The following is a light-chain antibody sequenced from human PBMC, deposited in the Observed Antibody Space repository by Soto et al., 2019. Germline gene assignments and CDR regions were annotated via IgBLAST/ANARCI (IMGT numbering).Light chain of an antibody. Sequence: EIVMTQSPVTLSVSPGERATLSCRASQSVRSNLAWYQQKPGQAPRLLIYGASTRATGIPARFSGSGFGTEFTLTISSLQSEDFAVYYCQQYNNWPPWTFGQGTKVEIK. CDR3: QQYNNWPPWT. CDR2: GAS. J-gene: IGKJ1*01. V-gene: IGKV3-15*01. CDR1: QSVRSN.